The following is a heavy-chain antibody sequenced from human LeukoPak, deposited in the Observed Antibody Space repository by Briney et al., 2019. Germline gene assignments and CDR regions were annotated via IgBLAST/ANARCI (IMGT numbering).Heavy chain of an antibody. V-gene: IGHV4-4*07. CDR3: ARQEAALARFDI. CDR1: GGSISHYY. D-gene: IGHD6-6*01. CDR2: IYTSGST. Sequence: SETLSLTCTVSGGSISHYYWSWVRQPAGKGLEWIGHIYTSGSTNYNPSLKSRVTMSVDTSKNQFSLKVSSVTAADTAVYYCARQEAALARFDIWRQGTMVTVSS. J-gene: IGHJ3*02.